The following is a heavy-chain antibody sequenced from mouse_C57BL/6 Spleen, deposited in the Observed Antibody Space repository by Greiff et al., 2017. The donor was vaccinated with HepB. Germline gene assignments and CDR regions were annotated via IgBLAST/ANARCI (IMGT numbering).Heavy chain of an antibody. D-gene: IGHD4-1*01. CDR3: ARQRELGRFDY. V-gene: IGHV5-9*01. CDR1: GFTFSSYT. CDR2: ISGGGGNT. J-gene: IGHJ2*01. Sequence: EVQRVESGGGLVKPGGSLKLSCAASGFTFSSYTMSWVRQTPEKRLEWVATISGGGGNTYYPDSVKGRFTISRDNAKNTLYLRMSSLRSEDTALYYCARQRELGRFDYWGQGTTLTVSS.